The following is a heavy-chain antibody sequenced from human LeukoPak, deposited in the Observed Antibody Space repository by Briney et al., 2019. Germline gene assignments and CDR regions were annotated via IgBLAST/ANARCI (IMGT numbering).Heavy chain of an antibody. V-gene: IGHV3-23*01. D-gene: IGHD1-26*01. CDR1: GFTFSNYA. Sequence: PGGSLRLSCAASGFTFSNYAMNWVRQAPGKGLEWVSLISGSTGGTYYADSVKGRFSISRDNSKNTVYLQMNSLRVEDTAVYYCAKGPVPATVGATTLDYWGQGTLVTVSS. J-gene: IGHJ4*02. CDR3: AKGPVPATVGATTLDY. CDR2: ISGSTGGT.